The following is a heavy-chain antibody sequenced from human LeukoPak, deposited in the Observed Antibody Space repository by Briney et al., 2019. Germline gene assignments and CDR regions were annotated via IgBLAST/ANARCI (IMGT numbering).Heavy chain of an antibody. V-gene: IGHV3-74*01. CDR1: GFTFSSYW. D-gene: IGHD3-22*01. J-gene: IGHJ4*02. Sequence: PGGSLRLSCAASGFTFSSYWMHWVRQAPGKGLVWVSRINSDGSSTSYADSVKGRFTISRDNAKNTLYLQMNSLRAEDTAVYYCARDNDYYDSSGYYYHDYWGQGTLVTVSS. CDR2: INSDGSST. CDR3: ARDNDYYDSSGYYYHDY.